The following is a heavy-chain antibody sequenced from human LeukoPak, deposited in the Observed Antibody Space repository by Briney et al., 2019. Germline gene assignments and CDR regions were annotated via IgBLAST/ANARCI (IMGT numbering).Heavy chain of an antibody. Sequence: ASVKVSCKVSGYTLTELSMHWVRQAPGKGLEWMGGFDPEDGETIYAQKFQGRVTMTEDTSTDTAYMELSSLRSEDTAVYYCARVDGRYQLPGAFDYYYYYMDVWGKGTTVTVSS. V-gene: IGHV1-24*01. D-gene: IGHD2-2*01. CDR2: FDPEDGET. CDR1: GYTLTELS. CDR3: ARVDGRYQLPGAFDYYYYYMDV. J-gene: IGHJ6*03.